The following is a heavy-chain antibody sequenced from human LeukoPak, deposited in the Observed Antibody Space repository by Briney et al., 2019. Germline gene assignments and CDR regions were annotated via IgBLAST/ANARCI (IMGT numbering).Heavy chain of an antibody. Sequence: PGGSLRLSCAASGFTFRNYAMSWVRQAPGKGLEWVADISGSGDGTYYADSVKGRFTISRDNSKNTLYLQMNSLRAEDTAVYYCAKDHTSYSGYDSLDYWGQGTLVTVSS. V-gene: IGHV3-23*01. CDR1: GFTFRNYA. J-gene: IGHJ4*02. D-gene: IGHD5-12*01. CDR2: ISGSGDGT. CDR3: AKDHTSYSGYDSLDY.